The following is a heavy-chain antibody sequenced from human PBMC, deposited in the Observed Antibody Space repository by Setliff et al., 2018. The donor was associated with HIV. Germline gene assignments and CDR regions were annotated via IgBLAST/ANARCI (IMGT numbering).Heavy chain of an antibody. CDR3: ARASRWGSIPFDY. V-gene: IGHV4-34*01. CDR2: INHSGST. CDR1: GGSFSGSY. D-gene: IGHD2-21*01. J-gene: IGHJ4*02. Sequence: PSETLSLTCAVYGGSFSGSYWSWIRQPPGKGLEWIGEINHSGSTNYNPSLKSRVTISVDTYKNQFSLKLNSVTAADTAVYFCARASRWGSIPFDYWGQGTLVTVSS.